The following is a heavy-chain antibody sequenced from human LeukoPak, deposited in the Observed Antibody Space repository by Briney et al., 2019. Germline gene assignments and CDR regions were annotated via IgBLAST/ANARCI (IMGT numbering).Heavy chain of an antibody. V-gene: IGHV1-46*01. Sequence: ASVKVSCKASGYTFTSYYMHWVRQAPGQGLEWMGIINPSGGSTSYAQKFQGRVTMTRDTSTSTVYMELSSLRSEDTAVYYCARDGGHYGVTTYYFDYWGQGTLVAVSS. J-gene: IGHJ4*02. CDR2: INPSGGST. CDR1: GYTFTSYY. D-gene: IGHD4-17*01. CDR3: ARDGGHYGVTTYYFDY.